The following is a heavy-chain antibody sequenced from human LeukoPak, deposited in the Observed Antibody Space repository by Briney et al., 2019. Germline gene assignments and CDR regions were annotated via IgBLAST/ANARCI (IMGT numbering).Heavy chain of an antibody. Sequence: GGSLRLSCAASGFTFSDYSMHWVCQAPGKGLNWVAFIRYDGNNKYYADSVKGRFTISRDNSKNTLYLQMNSLRAEDTAVYYCARSGWYSSGFDPWGQGTLVTVSS. V-gene: IGHV3-30*02. CDR1: GFTFSDYS. CDR2: IRYDGNNK. J-gene: IGHJ5*02. CDR3: ARSGWYSSGFDP. D-gene: IGHD6-19*01.